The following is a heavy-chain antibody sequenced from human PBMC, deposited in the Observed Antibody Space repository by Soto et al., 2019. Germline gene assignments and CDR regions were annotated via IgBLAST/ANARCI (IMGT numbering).Heavy chain of an antibody. D-gene: IGHD2-15*01. CDR1: GFTFSSYA. CDR2: ISGSGGST. V-gene: IGHV3-23*01. J-gene: IGHJ5*02. Sequence: GGSLRLSCAASGFTFSSYAMSWVRQAPGKGLEWVSAISGSGGSTYYADSVKGRFTISRDNSKNTLYLQMNSLRAEDTAVYYCAKDEMATQLRGWFDPWGQGTLVTVSS. CDR3: AKDEMATQLRGWFDP.